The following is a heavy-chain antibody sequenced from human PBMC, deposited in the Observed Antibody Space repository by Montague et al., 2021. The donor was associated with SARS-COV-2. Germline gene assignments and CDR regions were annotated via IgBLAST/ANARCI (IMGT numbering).Heavy chain of an antibody. Sequence: QSGAEVKKSGESLRISCRGSGYDFTRYWISWVRQMPGKGLEWMGRINPADSQTNYSPSFQGQVTISVDKSITTAYLQWSSLKPSDTAIYYCARSQHCGSDCYFAYWGQRSLVTVSS. V-gene: IGHV5-10-1*01. CDR1: GYDFTRYW. CDR3: ARSQHCGSDCYFAY. D-gene: IGHD2-21*02. J-gene: IGHJ4*02. CDR2: INPADSQT.